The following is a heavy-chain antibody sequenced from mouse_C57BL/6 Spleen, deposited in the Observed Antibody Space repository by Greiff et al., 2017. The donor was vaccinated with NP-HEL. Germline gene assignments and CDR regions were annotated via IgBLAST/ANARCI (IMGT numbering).Heavy chain of an antibody. D-gene: IGHD1-1*01. J-gene: IGHJ2*01. Sequence: QVQLQQPGAELVMPGASVKLSCKASGYTFTSYWMHWVKQRPGQGLEWIGEIDPSDSYTNYNQQFKGKSTLTVDKSSSTAYMQRSSLTSEDSAVYYCERWSGTHYFDYWGQGTTLTVSS. V-gene: IGHV1-69*01. CDR2: IDPSDSYT. CDR1: GYTFTSYW. CDR3: ERWSGTHYFDY.